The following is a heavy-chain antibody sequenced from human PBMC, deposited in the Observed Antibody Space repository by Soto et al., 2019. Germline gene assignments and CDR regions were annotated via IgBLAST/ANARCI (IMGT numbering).Heavy chain of an antibody. D-gene: IGHD2-2*01. V-gene: IGHV3-23*01. J-gene: IGHJ4*02. CDR2: ISDSGST. CDR3: ARDPGGHYCTSTSCLYFFEH. Sequence: EVQLLESGGALVQPGGSLRLSCAASGFTFSNHAMNWVRQAPGKGLEWVSTISDSGSTYYADSVKGRFTISRDNSKNTLDLQMNSLRADDPAVYYCARDPGGHYCTSTSCLYFFEHWGQGTLVIVSS. CDR1: GFTFSNHA.